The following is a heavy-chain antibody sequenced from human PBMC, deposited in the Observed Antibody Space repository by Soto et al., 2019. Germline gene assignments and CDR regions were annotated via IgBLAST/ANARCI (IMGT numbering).Heavy chain of an antibody. CDR3: ERVVRFFGGHAGY. J-gene: IGHJ4*02. D-gene: IGHD3-3*01. Sequence: QVLWVQSGADVKKPGASVKVSCKTSGYTFTEFDINWVRQAPGQGLEWMGWMNTNTGNTGYAQKFQGRVTMTRDTSISTAYIELRRLRSEDTAVYYCERVVRFFGGHAGYWGQGTLVTVSS. V-gene: IGHV1-8*01. CDR2: MNTNTGNT. CDR1: GYTFTEFD.